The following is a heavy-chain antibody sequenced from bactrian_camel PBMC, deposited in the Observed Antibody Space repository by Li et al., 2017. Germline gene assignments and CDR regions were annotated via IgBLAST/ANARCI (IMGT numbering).Heavy chain of an antibody. D-gene: IGHD1*01. CDR1: GFTFSNTE. V-gene: IGHV3S40*01. J-gene: IGHJ4*01. Sequence: VQLVESGGGLVQPGGSLRLSCAASGFTFSNTEMSWVHQAPGKGLEWVSGISESGDRTSYPDSVKGRFTISPDDTAENTAYLQMNNLKPEDTAVYYCAGDPAASIKSCTGGSFSSRYWGQGTQVTVS. CDR3: AGDPAASIKSCTGGSFSSRY. CDR2: ISESGDRT.